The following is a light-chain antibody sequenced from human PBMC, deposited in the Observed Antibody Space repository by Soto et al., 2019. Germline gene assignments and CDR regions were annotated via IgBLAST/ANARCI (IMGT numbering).Light chain of an antibody. CDR1: SSDVGGYDY. V-gene: IGLV2-14*01. Sequence: QSALTQPASVSGSPGQSIAISCTGTSSDVGGYDYVSWYQQHPDKAPKLIVYEVTHRPSGVSSRFSGSKSGNTASLTISGLQAVDETDYNCSSLRSHRPRVFRSGTKLTV. J-gene: IGLJ1*01. CDR2: EVT. CDR3: SSLRSHRPRV.